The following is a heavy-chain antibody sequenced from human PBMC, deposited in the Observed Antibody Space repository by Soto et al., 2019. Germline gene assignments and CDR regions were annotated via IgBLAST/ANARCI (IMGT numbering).Heavy chain of an antibody. D-gene: IGHD3-3*01. CDR2: ISSSSSYI. V-gene: IGHV3-21*01. CDR3: VRSYYDFWSGYQGIHFDY. Sequence: PGGSLRLSCAASGFTFSSYSMNWVRQAPGKGLEWVSSISSSSSYIYYADSVKGRFTISRDNAKNSLYLQMNSLRAEDTAVYYCVRSYYDFWSGYQGIHFDYWGQGTLVTVSS. CDR1: GFTFSSYS. J-gene: IGHJ4*02.